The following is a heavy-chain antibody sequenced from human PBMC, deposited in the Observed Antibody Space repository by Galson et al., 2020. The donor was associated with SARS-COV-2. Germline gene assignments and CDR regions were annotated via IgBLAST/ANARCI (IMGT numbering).Heavy chain of an antibody. CDR3: AKDGGVGATLDAFDI. J-gene: IGHJ3*02. D-gene: IGHD1-26*01. CDR1: GFTFSSYA. CDR2: ISGSGGST. V-gene: IGHV3-23*01. Sequence: GESLKISCAASGFTFSSYAMSWVRQAPGKGLEWVSAISGSGGSTYYADSVKGRFTISRDNSKNTLYLQMNSLRAEDTAVYYCAKDGGVGATLDAFDIWGQGTMVTVSS.